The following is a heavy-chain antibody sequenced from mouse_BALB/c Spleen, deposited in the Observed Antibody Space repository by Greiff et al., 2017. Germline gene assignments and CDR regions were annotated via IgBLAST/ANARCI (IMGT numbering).Heavy chain of an antibody. CDR1: GYSFTSYW. CDR2: IYPGNSDT. CDR3: TRNDGYPDWYFDV. V-gene: IGHV1-5*01. Sequence: EVQLQQSGTVLARPGASVKMSCKASGYSFTSYWMHWVKQRPGQGLEWIGAIYPGNSDTSYNQKFKGKAKLTAVTSASTAYMELSSLTNEDSAVYYCTRNDGYPDWYFDVWGAGTTVTVSS. J-gene: IGHJ1*01. D-gene: IGHD2-3*01.